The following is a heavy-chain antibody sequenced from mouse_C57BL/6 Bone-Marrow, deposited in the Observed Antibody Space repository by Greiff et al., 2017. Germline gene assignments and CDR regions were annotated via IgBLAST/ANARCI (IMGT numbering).Heavy chain of an antibody. D-gene: IGHD1-1*01. V-gene: IGHV5-6*01. J-gene: IGHJ2*01. CDR3: ARLRFDY. CDR1: GFTFSSYG. CDR2: ISSGGSYT. Sequence: EVKLMESGGDLVKPGGSLKLSCAASGFTFSSYGMSWVRQTPDKRLEWVATISSGGSYTYYPDSVKGRFTISRDKAKNTLYLQMSSLKSEDTAMYYCARLRFDYWGQGTTLTVSS.